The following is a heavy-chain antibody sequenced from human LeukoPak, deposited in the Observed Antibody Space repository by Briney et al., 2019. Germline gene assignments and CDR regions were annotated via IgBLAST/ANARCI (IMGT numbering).Heavy chain of an antibody. CDR3: ARDRGLCVFDY. J-gene: IGHJ4*02. CDR2: ISSSGSTI. V-gene: IGHV3-48*04. Sequence: PGGSLRLSCAASGFTFSSYSMNWVRQAPGKGLEWVSYISSSGSTIYYADSVKGRFTISRDNAKNSLYLQMNSLRAEDTAVYYCARDRGLCVFDYWGQGTLVTVSS. CDR1: GFTFSSYS.